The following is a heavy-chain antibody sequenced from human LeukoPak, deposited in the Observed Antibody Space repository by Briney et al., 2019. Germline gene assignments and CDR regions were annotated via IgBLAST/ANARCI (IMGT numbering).Heavy chain of an antibody. V-gene: IGHV4-59*01. J-gene: IGHJ4*02. D-gene: IGHD5-24*01. CDR2: IYFTGST. CDR1: GGSISNYY. Sequence: PSETLSLTCTVSGGSISNYYWNWIRQPPGKGLEWIGYIYFTGSTNYSPSLKSRVTISLDTSKNQFSLKLSSVTAADTAIYYCARGRWLQFSDWGPGTLVTVSS. CDR3: ARGRWLQFSD.